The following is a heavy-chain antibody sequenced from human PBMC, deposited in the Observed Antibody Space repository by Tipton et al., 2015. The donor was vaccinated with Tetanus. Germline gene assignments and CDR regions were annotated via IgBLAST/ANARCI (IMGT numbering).Heavy chain of an antibody. CDR3: ARENGGYDYYYYYGMDV. CDR2: ISYDGSNK. D-gene: IGHD5-12*01. Sequence: QLVQSGGGVVQPGRSLRLSRAASGFTFSSYAMHWVRQAPGKGLEWVAVISYDGSNKYYADSVKGRFTISRDNAKNSLYLQMNSLRAEDTAVYYCARENGGYDYYYYYGMDVWGQGTTVTVSS. V-gene: IGHV3-30*04. CDR1: GFTFSSYA. J-gene: IGHJ6*02.